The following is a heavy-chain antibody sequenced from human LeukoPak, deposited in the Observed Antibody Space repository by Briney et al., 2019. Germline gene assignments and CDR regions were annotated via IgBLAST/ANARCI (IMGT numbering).Heavy chain of an antibody. J-gene: IGHJ6*03. CDR1: GFTFSSYW. V-gene: IGHV3-74*01. D-gene: IGHD2-8*01. Sequence: GGSLRLSCAASGFTFSSYWMHWVRQAPGKGLVWVSRINSDGSSTSYADSVKGRFTISRDNAKNTLYLQMNSLRAEDTAVYYCATDPIVRYYYYMDVWGKGTTVTVSS. CDR3: ATDPIVRYYYYMDV. CDR2: INSDGSST.